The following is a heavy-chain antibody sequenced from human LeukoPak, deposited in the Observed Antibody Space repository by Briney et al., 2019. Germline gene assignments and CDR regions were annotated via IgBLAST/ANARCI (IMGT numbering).Heavy chain of an antibody. J-gene: IGHJ5*02. CDR3: ARGVVALLQLWLVGPKFDP. CDR1: GGSFSGYY. D-gene: IGHD5-18*01. V-gene: IGHV4-34*01. CDR2: INHSGST. Sequence: SETLSLTCAVYGGSFSGYYWSWIRQPPGKGLEWIGEINHSGSTNYNPSLKSRVTISVDTSKNQFSLKLSSVTAADTAVYYCARGVVALLQLWLVGPKFDPWGQGTLVTVSS.